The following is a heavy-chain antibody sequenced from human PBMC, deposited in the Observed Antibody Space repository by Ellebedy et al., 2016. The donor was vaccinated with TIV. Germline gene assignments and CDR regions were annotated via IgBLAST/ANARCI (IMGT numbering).Heavy chain of an antibody. Sequence: GESLKISCKGSGYSFTSYWIGWVRQMPGKGLEWMGIIYPGDSDTRYSPSFQGQVTISADKSISTAYLQWSSLKASDTAMYYCARLQYYYDRRGAFDIWGQGTMVTVSS. CDR3: ARLQYYYDRRGAFDI. J-gene: IGHJ3*02. CDR1: GYSFTSYW. CDR2: IYPGDSDT. V-gene: IGHV5-51*01. D-gene: IGHD3-22*01.